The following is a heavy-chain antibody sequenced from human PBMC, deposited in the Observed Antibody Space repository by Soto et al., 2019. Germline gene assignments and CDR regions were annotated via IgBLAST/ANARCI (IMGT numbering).Heavy chain of an antibody. CDR1: GFIFSSYA. J-gene: IGHJ6*02. V-gene: IGHV3-23*01. CDR3: AKPSGSRSSGGRGYGMDV. D-gene: IGHD3-22*01. Sequence: WGSLRLSCAASGFIFSSYAMSWVRQAPGKGLEWVSSISGSGGSTYYADSVKGRFAISRDNSKNALYLQMNSLRAEDTAVYYCAKPSGSRSSGGRGYGMDVWGQGTTVTVSS. CDR2: ISGSGGST.